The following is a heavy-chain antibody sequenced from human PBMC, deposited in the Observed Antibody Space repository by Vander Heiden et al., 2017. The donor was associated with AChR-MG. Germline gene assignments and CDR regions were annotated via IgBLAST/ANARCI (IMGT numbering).Heavy chain of an antibody. J-gene: IGHJ5*02. CDR3: ARDRLSRRENWFDP. V-gene: IGHV3-48*01. CDR1: GFTFSSYS. CDR2: ISSSSSTI. Sequence: EVQLVESGGGLVQPGGSLRLSCAASGFTFSSYSMNWVRQAPGKGLEWVSYISSSSSTIYYADSVKGRFTISRDNAKNSLYLQMNSLRAEDTAVYYCARDRLSRRENWFDPWGQGTLVTVSS. D-gene: IGHD3-16*02.